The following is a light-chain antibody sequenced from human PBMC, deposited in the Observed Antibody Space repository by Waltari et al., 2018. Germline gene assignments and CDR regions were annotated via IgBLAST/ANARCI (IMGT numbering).Light chain of an antibody. Sequence: SYELTQPPSVSVSPGQTATITCSADQLGDKFVAWYQQKSGQSPVLVIYQAMKRPSGIPERFSGSNSGNAATLTISGTQVDDEADFYCQAWDTTIVVFGGGTKLTVL. J-gene: IGLJ2*01. CDR3: QAWDTTIVV. CDR1: QLGDKF. CDR2: QAM. V-gene: IGLV3-1*01.